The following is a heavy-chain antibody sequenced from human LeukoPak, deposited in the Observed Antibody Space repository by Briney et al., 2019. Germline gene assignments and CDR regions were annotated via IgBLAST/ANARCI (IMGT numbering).Heavy chain of an antibody. V-gene: IGHV3-30*04. Sequence: GRSLRLSCTASGFSFSSYAMHWVRQAPGKGLEWVAVILYDGSTKYYADSVKGRFTLSRDNSKNTVSLQMNSLRREDTAVYYCATAEDSTSWPFDHWGQGTLVTVSS. CDR3: ATAEDSTSWPFDH. CDR1: GFSFSSYA. J-gene: IGHJ4*02. D-gene: IGHD2/OR15-2a*01. CDR2: ILYDGSTK.